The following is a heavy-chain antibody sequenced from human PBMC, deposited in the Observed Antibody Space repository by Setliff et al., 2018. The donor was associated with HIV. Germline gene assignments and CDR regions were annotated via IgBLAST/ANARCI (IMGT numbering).Heavy chain of an antibody. CDR2: IYSDGRT. V-gene: IGHV3-53*01. Sequence: GGSLRLSCAVSGFTVSDNYMTWVRQAPGKGLEWVSVIYSDGRTYYADSVKGRFTISRDDSRKTLYLQMNSLRVEDTAAYYCAKGVKYLDPWGQGILVTVS. CDR1: GFTVSDNY. CDR3: AKGVKYLDP. J-gene: IGHJ5*02. D-gene: IGHD3-16*01.